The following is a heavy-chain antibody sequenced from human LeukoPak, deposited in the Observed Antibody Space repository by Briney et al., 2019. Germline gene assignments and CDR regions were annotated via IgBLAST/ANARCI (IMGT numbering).Heavy chain of an antibody. CDR1: SVSISGYY. J-gene: IGHJ4*02. V-gene: IGHV4-59*01. CDR3: ARGGRAGSLFAY. Sequence: SETLSLTCTVSSVSISGYYWSWIRQPPGKGLKWVGYISYSGSTNYNPSLKSRVTISVDTSKNQFSLKLSSVTAADTAIYYCARGGRAGSLFAYWGQGTLVTVSS. CDR2: ISYSGST. D-gene: IGHD6-19*01.